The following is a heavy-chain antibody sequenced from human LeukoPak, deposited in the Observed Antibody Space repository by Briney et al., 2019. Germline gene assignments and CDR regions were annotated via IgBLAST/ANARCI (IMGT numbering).Heavy chain of an antibody. D-gene: IGHD3-22*01. V-gene: IGHV1-2*02. CDR1: GYTFTGYY. CDR3: ARGGIYYYDSSGYHVDY. Sequence: ASVKVSCKASGYTFTGYYMHWVRQAPGQGLEWMGWINPNSGGTNYAQKFQGRVTMTRDTSISTAYMELSRLRSDDTAVYYCARGGIYYYDSSGYHVDYWGQGTLVTVSS. J-gene: IGHJ4*02. CDR2: INPNSGGT.